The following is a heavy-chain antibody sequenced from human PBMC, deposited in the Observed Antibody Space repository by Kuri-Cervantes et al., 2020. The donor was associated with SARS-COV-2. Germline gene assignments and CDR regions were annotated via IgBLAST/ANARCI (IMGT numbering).Heavy chain of an antibody. CDR2: ISSSGSTI. J-gene: IGHJ4*02. V-gene: IGHV3-48*04. CDR1: GFTFSSYA. Sequence: GGSLRLSCAASGFTFSSYAMHWVRQAPGKGLEWVSYISSSGSTIYYADSVKGRFTISRDNAKNSLYLQMNSLRAEDTAVYHCASGELWADYWGQGTLVTVSS. D-gene: IGHD2-21*01. CDR3: ASGELWADY.